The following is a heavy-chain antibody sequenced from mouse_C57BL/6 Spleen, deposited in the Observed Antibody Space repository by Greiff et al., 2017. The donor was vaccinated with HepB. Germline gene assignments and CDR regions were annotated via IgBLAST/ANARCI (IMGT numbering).Heavy chain of an antibody. Sequence: LQESGPELVKPGASVKISCKASGYAFSSSWMNWVKQRPGKGLEWIGRIYPGDGDTNYNGKFKGKATLTADKSSSTAYMQLSSLTSEDSAVYFCARSYSQGAMDYWGQGTSVTVSS. J-gene: IGHJ4*01. V-gene: IGHV1-82*01. D-gene: IGHD1-1*01. CDR3: ARSYSQGAMDY. CDR2: IYPGDGDT. CDR1: GYAFSSSW.